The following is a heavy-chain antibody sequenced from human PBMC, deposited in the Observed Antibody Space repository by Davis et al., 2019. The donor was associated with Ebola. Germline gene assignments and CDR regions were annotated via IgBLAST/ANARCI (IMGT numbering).Heavy chain of an antibody. J-gene: IGHJ4*02. Sequence: ASVKVSCKASGYTFTNYDVEWVRQATGQGLEWMGWMNPNSGNTGFAQKFQGRVTMTRSTSINTAYMELTSLASEDSAVYYCAREIKRATQGSYFDYWGQGTLVTVSS. CDR2: MNPNSGNT. CDR3: AREIKRATQGSYFDY. CDR1: GYTFTNYD. V-gene: IGHV1-8*01.